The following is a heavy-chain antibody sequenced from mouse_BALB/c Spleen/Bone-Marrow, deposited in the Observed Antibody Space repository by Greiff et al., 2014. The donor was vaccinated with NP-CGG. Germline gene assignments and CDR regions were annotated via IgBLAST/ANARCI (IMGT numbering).Heavy chain of an antibody. CDR2: IYPSDSYT. Sequence: VKLMESGAELVRPGASVKLSCKASGYTFTSYWINWVKQRPGQGLEWIGNIYPSDSYTNYNQKFKDKATLTVDKSSSTAYMQLSSPTSEDSAVYYCTRSGTLGAMDYWGQGTSVTDSS. CDR1: GYTFTSYW. V-gene: IGHV1-69*02. CDR3: TRSGTLGAMDY. D-gene: IGHD4-1*01. J-gene: IGHJ4*01.